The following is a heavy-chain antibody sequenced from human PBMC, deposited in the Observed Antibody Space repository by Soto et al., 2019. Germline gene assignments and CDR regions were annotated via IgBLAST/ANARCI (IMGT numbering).Heavy chain of an antibody. J-gene: IGHJ1*01. CDR1: GLTSIYA. CDR3: AKAYFREGCQGGNF. V-gene: IGHV3-23*01. D-gene: IGHD3-16*01. CDR2: ISGRGAEK. Sequence: GGSLRLSCVAFGLTSIYAMSWVRQAPGKGLEWASAISGRGAEKYYADSVTGRFTDSRDKSQDTLNLQMNSLRTEDTAVYYGAKAYFREGCQGGNF.